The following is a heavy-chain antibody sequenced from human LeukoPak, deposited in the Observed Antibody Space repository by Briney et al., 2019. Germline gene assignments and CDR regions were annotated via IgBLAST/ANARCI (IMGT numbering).Heavy chain of an antibody. CDR3: ARGGGIAAVGQLDYFDY. J-gene: IGHJ4*02. CDR1: GGSISSYY. Sequence: PSETLSLTCTVSGGSISSYYWSWIRQPPGKGLEWIGYIYYSGSTNYNPSLKSRVTISVDTSKNQFSLKLSSVTAADTAVYYCARGGGIAAVGQLDYFDYWGQGTLVTVSS. V-gene: IGHV4-59*08. CDR2: IYYSGST. D-gene: IGHD6-13*01.